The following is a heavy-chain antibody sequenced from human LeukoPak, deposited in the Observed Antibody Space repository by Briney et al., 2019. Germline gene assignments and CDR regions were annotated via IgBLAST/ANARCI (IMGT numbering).Heavy chain of an antibody. J-gene: IGHJ4*02. CDR3: ARGLPYYYDSSGYPITYYFDY. V-gene: IGHV4-34*01. Sequence: SETLSLTCAVYGGSFSGYYWSWIRQPPGKGLEWIGEINHSGSTNYNPSLKSRVTISVDTSKNQFSLKLSSVTAADTAVYYCARGLPYYYDSSGYPITYYFDYWGQGTLVTVSS. CDR2: INHSGST. CDR1: GGSFSGYY. D-gene: IGHD3-22*01.